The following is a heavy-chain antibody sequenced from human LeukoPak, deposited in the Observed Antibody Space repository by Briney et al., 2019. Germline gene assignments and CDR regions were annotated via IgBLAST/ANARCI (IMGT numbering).Heavy chain of an antibody. J-gene: IGHJ4*02. D-gene: IGHD4-17*01. Sequence: SETLSLTCAVYGGSFSGYYWSWIRQPPGKGLEWIGEINHSGSTNYNPSLKSRVTILVDTSKNQFSLKLSSVTAADTAVYYCAARYGGVDYWGQGTLVTVSS. CDR2: INHSGST. CDR3: AARYGGVDY. CDR1: GGSFSGYY. V-gene: IGHV4-34*01.